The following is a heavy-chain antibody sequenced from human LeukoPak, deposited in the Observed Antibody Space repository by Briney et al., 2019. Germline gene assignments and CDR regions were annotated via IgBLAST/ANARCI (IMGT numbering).Heavy chain of an antibody. Sequence: GGSLRLSCAASGFTFSSYAMHWVRQAPGKGLEWVAVISYDGSNKYYADSAKGRFTISRDNSKNTLYLQMNSLRAEDTAVYYCARETDYSGSYYFDYWGQGTLVTVSS. V-gene: IGHV3-30-3*01. CDR2: ISYDGSNK. CDR3: ARETDYSGSYYFDY. J-gene: IGHJ4*02. CDR1: GFTFSSYA. D-gene: IGHD1-26*01.